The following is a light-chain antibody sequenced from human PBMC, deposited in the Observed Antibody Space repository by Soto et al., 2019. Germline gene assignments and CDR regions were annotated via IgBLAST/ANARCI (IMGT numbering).Light chain of an antibody. Sequence: QSVLTQPPSVSGAPGQRVTISCTGSSSNIGAGYDVHWYQQLPGTAPKLLIYGNSNRPSGVPDRFSGSKSGTSASLAITGLQAEDEAGYYCQSYDSSLSGAVFGGGTHLTVL. V-gene: IGLV1-40*01. CDR1: SSNIGAGYD. CDR2: GNS. J-gene: IGLJ7*01. CDR3: QSYDSSLSGAV.